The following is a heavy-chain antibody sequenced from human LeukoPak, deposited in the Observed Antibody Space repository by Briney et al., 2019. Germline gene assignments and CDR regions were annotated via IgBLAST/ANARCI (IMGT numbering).Heavy chain of an antibody. D-gene: IGHD6-19*01. CDR2: IYYSGST. J-gene: IGHJ4*02. CDR3: ARGGSSGWVDY. CDR1: GGSISSYY. Sequence: SETLSLTCTVSGGSISSYYWSWIRQPPGKGLEWIGCIYYSGSTNYNPSLKSRVTISVDTSKNQFSLKLSSVTAADTAVYYCARGGSSGWVDYWGQGTLVTVSS. V-gene: IGHV4-59*12.